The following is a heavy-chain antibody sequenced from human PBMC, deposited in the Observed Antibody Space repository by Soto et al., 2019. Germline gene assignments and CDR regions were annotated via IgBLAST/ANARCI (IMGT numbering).Heavy chain of an antibody. CDR3: ARGQSSYPFDY. Sequence: QVQLVQSGAEVKKPGASVKVSCKASGYTFTSHYIHWVRQAPGQGLEWMGIINPSGGTANYPQKFQGRVTMTTDTSTSTVYMELSSLRSEDTAVYYCARGQSSYPFDYWGQGTLVNVSS. J-gene: IGHJ4*02. CDR1: GYTFTSHY. CDR2: INPSGGTA. V-gene: IGHV1-46*01. D-gene: IGHD5-18*01.